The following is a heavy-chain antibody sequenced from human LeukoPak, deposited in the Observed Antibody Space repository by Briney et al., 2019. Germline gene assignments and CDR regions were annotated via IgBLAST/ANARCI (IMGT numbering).Heavy chain of an antibody. CDR2: IYYTGTT. Sequence: SETLSLTCTVSGGSISISDYYWSWIRQPPGKGLEWVGFIYYTGTTYNSPSLKSRATISPDTSKNQFSLKMSSVTAADTAVYYCARQFYASPPGLDNWGQGILVTVSS. J-gene: IGHJ4*02. V-gene: IGHV4-30-4*01. D-gene: IGHD5/OR15-5a*01. CDR1: GGSISISDYY. CDR3: ARQFYASPPGLDN.